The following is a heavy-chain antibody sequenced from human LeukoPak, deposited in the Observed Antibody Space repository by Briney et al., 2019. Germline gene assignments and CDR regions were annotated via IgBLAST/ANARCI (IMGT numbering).Heavy chain of an antibody. V-gene: IGHV3-48*01. CDR2: ISSSSSTI. Sequence: AGGSLRLSCAASGFTFSSYSMNWVRQAPGEGLGWVSYISSSSSTIYYADSVKGRFTISRDNAKNSLYLQMNSLRAEDTAVYYCARDDGSSWYNFDYWGQGTLVTVSS. CDR1: GFTFSSYS. J-gene: IGHJ4*02. D-gene: IGHD6-13*01. CDR3: ARDDGSSWYNFDY.